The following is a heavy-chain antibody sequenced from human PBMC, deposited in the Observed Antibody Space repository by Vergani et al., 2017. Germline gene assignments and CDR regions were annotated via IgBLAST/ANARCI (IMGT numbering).Heavy chain of an antibody. Sequence: EVQLVQSGAEVKKPGATMKISCKVSGYTFTDHYMHWVKQAPGKGLEWMGLVDPEDGETIYAEKFKGRVTIAADTSTDTAHLELSSLRSEDTAVYYCATPQTVTTGGMEVWGQGTTV. CDR2: VDPEDGET. J-gene: IGHJ6*02. CDR1: GYTFTDHY. V-gene: IGHV1-69-2*01. D-gene: IGHD4-17*01. CDR3: ATPQTVTTGGMEV.